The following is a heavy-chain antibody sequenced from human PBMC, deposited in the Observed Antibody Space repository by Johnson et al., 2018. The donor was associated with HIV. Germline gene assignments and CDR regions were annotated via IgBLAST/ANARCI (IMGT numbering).Heavy chain of an antibody. Sequence: VQLVESGGGVVQPGRSLRLSCAASGFTFSSYGMHWVRQAPGKGLEWVAVIWYDGSNKYYADSVKGRFTVSRDNSKNTLYLQMNSLRAEDTAVYYCAKDLFTEREDDVFDGWGQGTMVTVSS. V-gene: IGHV3-33*06. CDR3: AKDLFTEREDDVFDG. D-gene: IGHD1-26*01. CDR1: GFTFSSYG. CDR2: IWYDGSNK. J-gene: IGHJ3*01.